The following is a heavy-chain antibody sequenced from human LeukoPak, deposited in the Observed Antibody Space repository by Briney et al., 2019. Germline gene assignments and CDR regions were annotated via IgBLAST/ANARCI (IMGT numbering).Heavy chain of an antibody. J-gene: IGHJ4*02. CDR2: IYSGGGT. Sequence: GGSLRLSCAASGFTVSTNYMSWVRQAPGKGLEWVSVIYSGGGTYYADSVKGRFTISRDNSKNTLYLQMNSLRAEDTAVYYCAKGKGKLGAFQSDFDYWGQGTLVTVSS. CDR3: AKGKGKLGAFQSDFDY. CDR1: GFTVSTNY. V-gene: IGHV3-53*01. D-gene: IGHD1-26*01.